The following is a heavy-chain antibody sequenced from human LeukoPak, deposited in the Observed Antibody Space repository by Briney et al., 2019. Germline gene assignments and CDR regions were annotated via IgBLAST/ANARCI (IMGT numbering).Heavy chain of an antibody. V-gene: IGHV3-30*18. CDR1: GFTFSRYG. D-gene: IGHD3-22*01. CDR3: AKSWGVEYSSGFYIGVDY. Sequence: GGSPRLSCAASGFTFSRYGMQWVRQAPGKGLEWVAIITYDGTDKNYADSVKGRFTISRDNSKSTVYLQMNSLRAEDTAVFYCAKSWGVEYSSGFYIGVDYWGQGTLVTVSS. J-gene: IGHJ4*02. CDR2: ITYDGTDK.